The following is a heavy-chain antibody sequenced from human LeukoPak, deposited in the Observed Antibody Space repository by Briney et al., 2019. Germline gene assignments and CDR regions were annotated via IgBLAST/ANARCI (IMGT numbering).Heavy chain of an antibody. D-gene: IGHD4-17*01. CDR1: GGSISSGGYY. CDR2: IYHSGST. V-gene: IGHV4-30-2*01. Sequence: SETLSLTCTVSGGSISSGGYYWSWIRQPPGKGLEWIGYIYHSGSTYYNPSLKSRVTISVDRSKNQFSLKLSSVTAADTAVYYCARDDGDSAMGYYFDFWGQGTLVTVSS. J-gene: IGHJ4*02. CDR3: ARDDGDSAMGYYFDF.